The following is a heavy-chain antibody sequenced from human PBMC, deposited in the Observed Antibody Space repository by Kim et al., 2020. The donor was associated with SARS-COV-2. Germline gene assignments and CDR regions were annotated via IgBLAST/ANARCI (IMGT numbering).Heavy chain of an antibody. D-gene: IGHD2-2*01. Sequence: GGSLRLSCAASGFTVSSNYMSWVRQAPGKGLEWVSVIYSGGSTYYADSVKGRFTISRDNSKNTLYLQMNSLRAEDTAVYYCARENTLPCSSTRCARAPGGMDVWGQGTTVTVSS. J-gene: IGHJ6*02. CDR2: IYSGGST. CDR3: ARENTLPCSSTRCARAPGGMDV. CDR1: GFTVSSNY. V-gene: IGHV3-53*01.